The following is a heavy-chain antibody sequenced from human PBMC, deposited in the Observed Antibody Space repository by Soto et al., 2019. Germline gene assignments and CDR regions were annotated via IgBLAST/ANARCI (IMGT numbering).Heavy chain of an antibody. V-gene: IGHV3-7*05. CDR2: IDQDGSGK. J-gene: IGHJ4*02. CDR1: GFTFRACW. D-gene: IGHD2-15*01. Sequence: EVHLVESGGGLVQRGGSLRLSCAASGFTFRACWMSWVRQAPGKGLEWVANIDQDGSGKYYVDSVRGRFTISRDNAHNSLYLQTNSLRDEDTAVYFCARRREGTGRALDYWGQGTLVTVSS. CDR3: ARRREGTGRALDY.